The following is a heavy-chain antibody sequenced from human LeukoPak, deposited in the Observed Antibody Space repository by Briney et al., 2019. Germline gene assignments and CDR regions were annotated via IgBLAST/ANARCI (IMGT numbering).Heavy chain of an antibody. Sequence: PSETLSLTCIVSGASITTYSWNWLRQSPGKGLEWIGYFSIGGATDYTSSLRSRVTISRDTSKNQLSLKLSSVTAADTAVYYCARWDERDWAYGTWGPGMLVTVSS. D-gene: IGHD2-21*02. CDR3: ARWDERDWAYGT. CDR2: FSIGGAT. CDR1: GASITTYS. V-gene: IGHV4-4*08. J-gene: IGHJ5*02.